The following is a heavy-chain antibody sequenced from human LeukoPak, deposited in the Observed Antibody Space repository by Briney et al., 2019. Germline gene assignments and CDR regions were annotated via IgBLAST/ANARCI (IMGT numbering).Heavy chain of an antibody. D-gene: IGHD6-13*01. Sequence: KPSETLSLTCAVYGGSFNGYYWSWIRQPPGKGLEWIGEINHSGSTNYNPSLKSRVTISVDTSKNQFSLKLSSVTAADTAVYYCARKSLRSSSKPLDYWGQGTLVPVSS. CDR3: ARKSLRSSSKPLDY. CDR2: INHSGST. J-gene: IGHJ4*02. V-gene: IGHV4-34*01. CDR1: GGSFNGYY.